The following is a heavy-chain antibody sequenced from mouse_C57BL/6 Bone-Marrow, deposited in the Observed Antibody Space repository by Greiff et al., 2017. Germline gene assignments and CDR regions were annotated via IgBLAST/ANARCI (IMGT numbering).Heavy chain of an antibody. CDR3: ARSGPYYYGSSYGYAMDY. D-gene: IGHD1-1*01. CDR2: IYPGSGST. Sequence: QVHVKQPGAELVKPGASVKMSCKASGYTFTSYWITWVKQRPGQGLEWIGDIYPGSGSTNYNEKFKSKATLTVDTSSSTAYMQLSSLTSEDSAVYYCARSGPYYYGSSYGYAMDYWGQGTSVTVSS. V-gene: IGHV1-55*01. CDR1: GYTFTSYW. J-gene: IGHJ4*01.